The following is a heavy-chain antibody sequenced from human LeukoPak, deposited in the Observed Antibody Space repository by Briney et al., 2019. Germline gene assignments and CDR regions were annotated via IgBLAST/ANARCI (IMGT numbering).Heavy chain of an antibody. CDR3: ARLGFSNGGSYLAPSDY. V-gene: IGHV4-59*08. J-gene: IGHJ4*02. Sequence: PSETLSLTCTVSGGSISSYYWSWIRQPPGKGLEWIGYIYYSGGTNYNPSLKSRVTISVDTSKNQFSLKLSSVTAADTAVYYCARLGFSNGGSYLAPSDYWGQGTLVTVSS. CDR1: GGSISSYY. CDR2: IYYSGGT. D-gene: IGHD1-26*01.